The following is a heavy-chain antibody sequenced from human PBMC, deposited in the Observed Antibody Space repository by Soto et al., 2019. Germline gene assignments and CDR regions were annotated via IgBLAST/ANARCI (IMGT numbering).Heavy chain of an antibody. CDR2: TSNSGST. CDR3: ARGGGSTKVDY. CDR1: GGSITSSGYY. V-gene: IGHV4-31*03. D-gene: IGHD2-2*01. Sequence: QVQLQESGPGLVKPSQTLSLTCTVSGGSITSSGYYWSWIRQHPGEGLEWIGFTSNSGSTSYNPSLKSRVTISVDTSSNQSSLNLKSVTAADTAVYYCARGGGSTKVDYWGQGTLVTGSP. J-gene: IGHJ4*02.